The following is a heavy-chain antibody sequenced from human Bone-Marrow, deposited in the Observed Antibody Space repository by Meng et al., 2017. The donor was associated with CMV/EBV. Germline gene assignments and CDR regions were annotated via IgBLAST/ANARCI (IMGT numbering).Heavy chain of an antibody. J-gene: IGHJ4*02. CDR2: MNPNSGNA. V-gene: IGHV1-8*03. Sequence: ASVEVSSKASGYTFTGYYMHWVRQATGQGLEWMGWMNPNSGNAGYAQKFQGRVTITRNTSISTGYMELSSLKAEDTAVYFCTIETPYYDSTGYSFAYWGQGTLVTVSS. D-gene: IGHD3-22*01. CDR3: TIETPYYDSTGYSFAY. CDR1: GYTFTGYY.